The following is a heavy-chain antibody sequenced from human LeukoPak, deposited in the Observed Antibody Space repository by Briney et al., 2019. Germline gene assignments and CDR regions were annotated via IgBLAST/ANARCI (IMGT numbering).Heavy chain of an antibody. CDR1: GFSISSDYY. D-gene: IGHD2-21*01. Sequence: SETLSLTCIVSGFSISSDYYWSWIRQPAGKGLEWIGRIYTSGSTNYNPSLKSRVTISVDTSKNQFSLKLSSVTAADTAVYYCAREGLAYCGGDCYSGDAFDIWGQGTMVTVSS. CDR2: IYTSGST. V-gene: IGHV4-4*07. J-gene: IGHJ3*02. CDR3: AREGLAYCGGDCYSGDAFDI.